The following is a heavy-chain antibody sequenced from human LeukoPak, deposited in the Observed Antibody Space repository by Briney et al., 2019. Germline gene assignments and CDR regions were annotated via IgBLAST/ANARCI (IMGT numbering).Heavy chain of an antibody. J-gene: IGHJ3*02. CDR2: IYTSGST. D-gene: IGHD4-17*01. CDR3: ARDLGATTVTKSGNAFDI. CDR1: GGSISSYY. Sequence: PSETLSLTCTVSGGSISSYYWSWIRQPAGKELEWIGRIYTSGSTNYNPSLKSRVTMSVDTSKNQFSLKLSSVTAADTAVYYCARDLGATTVTKSGNAFDIWGQGTMVTVSS. V-gene: IGHV4-4*07.